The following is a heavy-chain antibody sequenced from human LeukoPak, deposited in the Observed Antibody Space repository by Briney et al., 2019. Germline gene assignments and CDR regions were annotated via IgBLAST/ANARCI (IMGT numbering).Heavy chain of an antibody. CDR1: GFTFSSYS. Sequence: GGSLRLSCAAYGFTFSSYSMNWVRQAPGKGLEWVSSISSGSKYIYNADSVKGRFTISRDNAKNSLFPQMNSLRAEDTAVYYCARALSYSYGSMDFWGQGTLVIVSS. CDR2: ISSGSKYI. J-gene: IGHJ1*01. CDR3: ARALSYSYGSMDF. V-gene: IGHV3-21*01. D-gene: IGHD5-18*01.